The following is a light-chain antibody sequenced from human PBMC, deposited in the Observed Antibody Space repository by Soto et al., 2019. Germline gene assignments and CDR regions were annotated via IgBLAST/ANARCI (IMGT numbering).Light chain of an antibody. CDR3: QHYNSYSET. J-gene: IGKJ1*01. CDR1: QSISSW. CDR2: KAS. Sequence: DIHMTQSPSTLSASVGDRVTITCRASQSISSWLAWYQQKPGKDPKLLIYKASTLKSGVPSRFSGSGSGTKFTLTISSLQTDDFATYYCQHYNSYSETVGQGTKVEIK. V-gene: IGKV1-5*03.